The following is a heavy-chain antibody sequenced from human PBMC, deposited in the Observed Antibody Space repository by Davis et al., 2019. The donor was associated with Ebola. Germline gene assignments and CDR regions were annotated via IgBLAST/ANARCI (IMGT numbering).Heavy chain of an antibody. V-gene: IGHV3-30*02. J-gene: IGHJ4*02. CDR1: GFTFSRSG. CDR2: IRYDGSKE. D-gene: IGHD3-22*01. Sequence: PGGSLRLSCAASGFTFSRSGMHWVRQAPVKGLEWVAFIRYDGSKEYYAESVKGRFTISRDKAKNTLYLQMNTLRAEDTAVYYCATGSLYYYDLWGQGTLVTVSS. CDR3: ATGSLYYYDL.